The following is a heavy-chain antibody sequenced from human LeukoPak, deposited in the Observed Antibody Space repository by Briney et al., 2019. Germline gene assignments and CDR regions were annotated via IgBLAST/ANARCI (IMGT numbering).Heavy chain of an antibody. CDR1: GYSFSSYW. J-gene: IGHJ5*02. Sequence: GESLKISCKGSGYSFSSYWIAWVRQMPGKGLEWMGIIYPGDSDTRYSPSFQGQVTISADKSISTAYLQWSSLKASDTAMYYCARHRGYSYGLSGWFDPWGQGTLVTVSS. V-gene: IGHV5-51*01. CDR2: IYPGDSDT. D-gene: IGHD5-18*01. CDR3: ARHRGYSYGLSGWFDP.